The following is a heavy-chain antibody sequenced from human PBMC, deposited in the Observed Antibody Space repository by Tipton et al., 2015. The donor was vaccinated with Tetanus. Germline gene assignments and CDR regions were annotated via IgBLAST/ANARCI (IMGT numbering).Heavy chain of an antibody. Sequence: SLRLSCVASGFIVSSHYMSWVRQAPGKGLEWVSVMYSGGDTYYVDPVKGRFSISRDNAKNSLYLQMNSLTADDTAVYFCASGSSLDYWGQGTLVTVFS. V-gene: IGHV3-53*01. CDR1: GFIVSSHY. D-gene: IGHD6-6*01. CDR3: ASGSSLDY. J-gene: IGHJ4*02. CDR2: MYSGGDT.